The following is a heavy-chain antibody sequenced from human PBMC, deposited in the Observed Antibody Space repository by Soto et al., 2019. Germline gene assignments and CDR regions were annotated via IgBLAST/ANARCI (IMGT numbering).Heavy chain of an antibody. CDR1: GGTFSSYA. D-gene: IGHD3-10*01. V-gene: IGHV1-69*01. J-gene: IGHJ3*02. CDR3: ARDNTYYYGSADAFDI. CDR2: IIPIFGTA. Sequence: QVQLVQSGAELKKPGSSVKVSCKASGGTFSSYAISWVRQAPGQGLEWMGGIIPIFGTANYAQKFQGRVTITADESTSTAYMELSSLRSEDTAVYYCARDNTYYYGSADAFDIWGQGTMVTVSS.